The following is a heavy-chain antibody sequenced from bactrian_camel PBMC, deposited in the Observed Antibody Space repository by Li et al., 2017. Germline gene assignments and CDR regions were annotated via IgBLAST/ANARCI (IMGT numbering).Heavy chain of an antibody. Sequence: VQLVESGGGSVQAGGSLRLSCASSEPAFSRRCMGWFRQAPGQERVKVASIERNGRTTYADSVKGRFTVSRDGAGKILYLQMNSLRPEDTAMYYCAARGGGGRVGCSGGRYGDADFGRWGQGTQVTVS. D-gene: IGHD5*01. CDR3: AARGGGGRVGCSGGRYGDADFGR. CDR1: EPAFSRRC. CDR2: IERNGRTT. V-gene: IGHV3-2*01. J-gene: IGHJ6*01.